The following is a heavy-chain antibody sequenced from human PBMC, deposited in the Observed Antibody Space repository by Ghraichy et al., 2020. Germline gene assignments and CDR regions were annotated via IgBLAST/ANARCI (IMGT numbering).Heavy chain of an antibody. CDR3: TRGSDTSAHDY. J-gene: IGHJ4*02. CDR2: IKSKTDGGTT. D-gene: IGHD3-10*01. CDR1: GFIFSNAW. V-gene: IGHV3-15*01. Sequence: GGSLRLSCAASGFIFSNAWMSWVRQAPGKGLEWVGRIKSKTDGGTTDHAAPVKGRFTISRDDSKNTLYLQMNSLKTEDTAVYYCTRGSDTSAHDYWGQGTLVTVSS.